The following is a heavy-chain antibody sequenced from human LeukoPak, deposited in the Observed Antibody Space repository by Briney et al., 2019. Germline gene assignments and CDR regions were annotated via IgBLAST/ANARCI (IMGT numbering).Heavy chain of an antibody. CDR2: IRSKAYGGTT. V-gene: IGHV3-49*04. CDR3: TREDRGLLWFGELSNFDY. J-gene: IGHJ4*02. CDR1: GFTFGDYA. Sequence: GGSLRLSCTASGFTFGDYAMSWVRQAPGKGLEWVGFIRSKAYGGTTEYAASVKGRFTISRDDSKSIAYLQMNSLKTEDTAVYYCTREDRGLLWFGELSNFDYWGQGTLVTVSS. D-gene: IGHD3-10*01.